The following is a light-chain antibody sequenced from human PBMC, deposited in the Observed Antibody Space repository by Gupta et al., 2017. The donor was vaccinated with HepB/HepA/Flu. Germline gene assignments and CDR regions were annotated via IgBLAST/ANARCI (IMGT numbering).Light chain of an antibody. V-gene: IGLV3-10*01. Sequence: SYELKHPPSLSVSPGQKARITCSGEALPKKFAYWYQQKSGQAPVLVIYEDKSRPSGIPERFSGSSSGTMASLTISGAQVEDEAAYYCYSSDTTGNQRVFGGGTKLTVL. CDR1: ALPKKF. CDR3: YSSDTTGNQRV. J-gene: IGLJ2*01. CDR2: EDK.